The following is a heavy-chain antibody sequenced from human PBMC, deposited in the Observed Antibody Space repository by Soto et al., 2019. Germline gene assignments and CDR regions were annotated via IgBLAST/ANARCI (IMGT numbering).Heavy chain of an antibody. CDR2: INPNSGGT. D-gene: IGHD1-20*01. CDR1: GYTFTGYY. Sequence: GASVKVSCKASGYTFTGYYMHWVRQAPGQGLEWMGWINPNSGGTNYAQKFQGWVTMTRDTSISTAYMELSRLRSDDTAVYYCARDNSEEYGMDVWGQGTTVTVSS. V-gene: IGHV1-2*04. CDR3: ARDNSEEYGMDV. J-gene: IGHJ6*02.